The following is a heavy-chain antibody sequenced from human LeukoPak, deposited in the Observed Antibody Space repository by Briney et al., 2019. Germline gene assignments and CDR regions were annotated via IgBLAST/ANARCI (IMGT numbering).Heavy chain of an antibody. Sequence: GGSLRLSCAASGFAFSSYSMNWVRQAPGKGLEWVSSISGTSTYIYFANSLKGRFSISRDNAKNSLYLQMNSLRAEDTAVYFCARASPSEIIAAEAFFDFWGQGTLVTVSS. D-gene: IGHD6-13*01. CDR1: GFAFSSYS. CDR3: ARASPSEIIAAEAFFDF. V-gene: IGHV3-21*01. CDR2: ISGTSTYI. J-gene: IGHJ4*02.